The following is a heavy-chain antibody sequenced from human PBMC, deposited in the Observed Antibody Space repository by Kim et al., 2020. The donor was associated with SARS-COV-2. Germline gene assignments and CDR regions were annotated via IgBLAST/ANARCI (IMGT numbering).Heavy chain of an antibody. Sequence: ASVKVSCKASGYTFTGYYMHWVRQAPGQGLEWMGWINPNSGGTNYAQKFQGRVTMTRDTSISTAYMELSRLRSDDTAVYYCARDRGIVLMVYAIGDGNGMDVWGQGTTVTVSS. V-gene: IGHV1-2*02. J-gene: IGHJ6*02. D-gene: IGHD2-8*01. CDR2: INPNSGGT. CDR1: GYTFTGYY. CDR3: ARDRGIVLMVYAIGDGNGMDV.